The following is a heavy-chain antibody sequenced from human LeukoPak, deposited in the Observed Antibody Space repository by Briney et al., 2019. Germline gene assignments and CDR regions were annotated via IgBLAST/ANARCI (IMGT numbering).Heavy chain of an antibody. V-gene: IGHV4-34*01. J-gene: IGHJ6*03. D-gene: IGHD3-10*01. CDR1: GGSFSGYY. Sequence: SETLSLTCAVYGGSFSGYYWSWIRQPPGKGLEWIGEINHSGSTNYNPSLKSRVTISVDTSKNQFSLKLGSVTAADTAVYYCARLGGVRGVIKSSYYYYYMDVWGKGTTVTVSS. CDR3: ARLGGVRGVIKSSYYYYYMDV. CDR2: INHSGST.